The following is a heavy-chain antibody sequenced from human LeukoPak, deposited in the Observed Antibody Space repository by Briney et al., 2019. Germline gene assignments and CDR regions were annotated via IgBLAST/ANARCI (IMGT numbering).Heavy chain of an antibody. CDR3: AGQLGIPYYFDY. CDR1: GFTLRSYW. J-gene: IGHJ4*02. V-gene: IGHV3-7*05. Sequence: GGSLPLTCAASGFTLRSYWMSWVRQPPAKGVEWVANIKQDGREIYYVDSVKGRFTIYRDNAKNSLYLQMNSLRADDTAVYYCAGQLGIPYYFDYWGQGALVTV. D-gene: IGHD7-27*01. CDR2: IKQDGREI.